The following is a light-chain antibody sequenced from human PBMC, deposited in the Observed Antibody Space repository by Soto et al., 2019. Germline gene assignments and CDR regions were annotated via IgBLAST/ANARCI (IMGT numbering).Light chain of an antibody. CDR2: EVR. CDR3: SAYTASSTQV. J-gene: IGLJ3*02. CDR1: MRDLGAYNL. V-gene: IGLV2-14*01. Sequence: QSALTQPASVSGSAGQSITISCSGTMRDLGAYNLVSWYQQHPGTAPKLIIYEVRNRPSGISSRFSGSRSGNTASLTISGLQAEDEGDYYCSAYTASSTQVFGGGTKLTVL.